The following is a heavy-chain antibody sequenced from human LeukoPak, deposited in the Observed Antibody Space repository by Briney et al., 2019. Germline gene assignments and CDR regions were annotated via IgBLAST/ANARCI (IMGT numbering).Heavy chain of an antibody. J-gene: IGHJ4*02. V-gene: IGHV3-74*01. Sequence: PGGSLRLSSAVSGFTFNSYWMHWVRQAPGKGLVWVSRINSDGSSTSYADSVKGRFTISRDNAKNTLYLQMNSLRAEDTAVYYCARDVVRFGEPTYDYWGQGTLVTVSS. D-gene: IGHD3-10*01. CDR3: ARDVVRFGEPTYDY. CDR1: GFTFNSYW. CDR2: INSDGSST.